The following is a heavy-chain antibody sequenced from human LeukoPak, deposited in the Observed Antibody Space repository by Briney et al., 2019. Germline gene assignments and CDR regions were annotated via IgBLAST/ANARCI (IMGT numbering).Heavy chain of an antibody. D-gene: IGHD4-17*01. CDR1: GGSISSYY. CDR2: IYYSGST. CDR3: ARALDYGDFSCFDY. V-gene: IGHV4-59*08. Sequence: SETLSLTCTVSGGSISSYYWSWIRQPPGKGLEWIGYIYYSGSTNYNPSLKSRVTISVDTSKNQFSLKLSSVTAADTAVYYCARALDYGDFSCFDYWGQGTLVTVSS. J-gene: IGHJ4*02.